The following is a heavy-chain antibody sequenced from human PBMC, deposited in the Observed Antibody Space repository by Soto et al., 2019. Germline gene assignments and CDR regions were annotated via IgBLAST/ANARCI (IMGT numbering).Heavy chain of an antibody. V-gene: IGHV3-23*01. Sequence: GGSLRLSCAASGFTFSNKAMSWVSQAPENGRAWVSSISGTGVGTYYADSVKGRFTISRDNSKHTLFLQMNRLRAEDSAVYYCAKALHGTTGGMDVWGQGTTVTVSS. J-gene: IGHJ6*02. CDR3: AKALHGTTGGMDV. D-gene: IGHD1-1*01. CDR2: ISGTGVGT. CDR1: GFTFSNKA.